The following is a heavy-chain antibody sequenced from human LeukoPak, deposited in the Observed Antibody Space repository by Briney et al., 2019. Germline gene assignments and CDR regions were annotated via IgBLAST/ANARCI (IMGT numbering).Heavy chain of an antibody. V-gene: IGHV3-11*06. J-gene: IGHJ4*02. CDR2: ISSSSSYI. Sequence: MSGGSLRLSCAASGFTFSDYYMSWIRQAPGKGLEWVSYISSSSSYIYYADSVKGRFTISRDNAKNSLYLQMNSLRAEDTAVYYCARDSSYYYDSSGYHTLGYYFDYWGQGTLVTVSS. D-gene: IGHD3-22*01. CDR1: GFTFSDYY. CDR3: ARDSSYYYDSSGYHTLGYYFDY.